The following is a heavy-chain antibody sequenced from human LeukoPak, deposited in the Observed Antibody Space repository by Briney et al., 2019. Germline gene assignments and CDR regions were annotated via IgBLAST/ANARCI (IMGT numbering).Heavy chain of an antibody. D-gene: IGHD4-23*01. CDR2: INPNSGGT. J-gene: IGHJ4*02. CDR3: ARDIYGGRDFDY. Sequence: ASVKVSCKASGYTFTGYYMHWVQQAPGQGLEWMGWINPNSGGTNYAQKFQGRVTMTRDTSISTAYMELSRLRSDDTAVYYCARDIYGGRDFDYWGQGTLVTVSS. V-gene: IGHV1-2*02. CDR1: GYTFTGYY.